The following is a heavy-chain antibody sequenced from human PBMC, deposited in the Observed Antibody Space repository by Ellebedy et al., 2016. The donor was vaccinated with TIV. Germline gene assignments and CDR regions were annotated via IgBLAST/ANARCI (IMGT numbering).Heavy chain of an antibody. CDR1: GFTFSSYG. Sequence: GESLKISXAASGFTFSSYGMHWVRQAPGKGLEWVAVISYDGSNKYYADSVKGRFTISRDNSKNTLYLQMNSLRAEDTAVYYCAKKGGRGIAVAGTDYWGQGTLVTVSS. D-gene: IGHD6-19*01. CDR2: ISYDGSNK. J-gene: IGHJ4*02. V-gene: IGHV3-30*18. CDR3: AKKGGRGIAVAGTDY.